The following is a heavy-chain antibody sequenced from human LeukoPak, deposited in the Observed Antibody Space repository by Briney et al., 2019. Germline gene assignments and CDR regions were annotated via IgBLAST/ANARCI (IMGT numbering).Heavy chain of an antibody. J-gene: IGHJ4*02. CDR1: GFTFSSYA. Sequence: PGGSLRLSCAASGFTFSSYAMSWVRQAPGKGLEWVSAISGSGGSTYYADSVKGRFTISRDNSKNTPYLQMNGLRAEDTAVYYCAKDRDDYVWGSYEYWGQGTLVTVSS. V-gene: IGHV3-23*01. CDR2: ISGSGGST. CDR3: AKDRDDYVWGSYEY. D-gene: IGHD3-16*01.